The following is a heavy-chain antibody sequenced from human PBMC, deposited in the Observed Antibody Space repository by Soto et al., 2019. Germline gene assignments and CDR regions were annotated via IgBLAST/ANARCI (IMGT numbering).Heavy chain of an antibody. CDR3: ARQQRVPPYYFDY. CDR2: IYYSGIT. CDR1: GDSVNSCY. J-gene: IGHJ4*02. Sequence: PSETLSLSCTVTGDSVNSCYWSWMRQPPGKGLECLGYIYYSGITNYNPSLKSRVTISVDTSKNQLSLKLTSVTSADTSVYSCARQQRVPPYYFDYWGQGARVTVSS. V-gene: IGHV4-59*02. D-gene: IGHD6-13*01.